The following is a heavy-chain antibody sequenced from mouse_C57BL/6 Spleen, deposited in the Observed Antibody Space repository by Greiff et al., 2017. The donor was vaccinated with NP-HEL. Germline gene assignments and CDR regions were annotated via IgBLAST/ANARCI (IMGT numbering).Heavy chain of an antibody. CDR2: IDPSDSYT. D-gene: IGHD1-1*01. CDR3: ARSGLYYYGSRDYYAMDY. V-gene: IGHV1-69*01. J-gene: IGHJ4*01. CDR1: GYTFTSYW. Sequence: QVQLQQPGAELVMPGASVKLSCKASGYTFTSYWMHWVKQRPGQGLEWIGEIDPSDSYTNYNQKFKGKSTLTVDKSSSTAYMQLSSLTSEDSAVYYCARSGLYYYGSRDYYAMDYWGQGTSVTVSS.